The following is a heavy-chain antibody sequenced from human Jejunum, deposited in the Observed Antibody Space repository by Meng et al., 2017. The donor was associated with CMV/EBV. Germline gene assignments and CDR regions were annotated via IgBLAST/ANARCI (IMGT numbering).Heavy chain of an antibody. CDR1: SGSNY. CDR3: ARQNIYGNYYYYYGMDF. Sequence: SGSNYGNWIRQPPGKGLEWIGYIHNSGSTNYNPSLKSRVTISVDTSKNQFSLKLRSVTAADTAVYYCARQNIYGNYYYYYGMDFWGQGTTVTVSS. D-gene: IGHD5-18*01. J-gene: IGHJ6*02. CDR2: IHNSGST. V-gene: IGHV4-61*07.